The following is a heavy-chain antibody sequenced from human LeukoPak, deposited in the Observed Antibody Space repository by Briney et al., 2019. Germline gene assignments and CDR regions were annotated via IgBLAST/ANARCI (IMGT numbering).Heavy chain of an antibody. CDR3: ARDGVVVVPAAIADYYYYGMDV. Sequence: SKTLSLTCAVYGGSFSGYYWSWIRQPPGKGLEWIGEINHSGSTNYNPSLKSRVTISVDTSKNQFSLKLSSVTAADTAVYYCARDGVVVVPAAIADYYYYGMDVWGQGTTVTVSS. V-gene: IGHV4-34*01. D-gene: IGHD2-2*02. CDR2: INHSGST. CDR1: GGSFSGYY. J-gene: IGHJ6*02.